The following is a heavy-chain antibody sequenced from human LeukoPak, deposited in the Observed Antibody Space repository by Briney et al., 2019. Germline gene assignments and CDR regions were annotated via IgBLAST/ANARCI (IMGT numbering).Heavy chain of an antibody. CDR1: GYTFTGYY. Sequence: GASVKVSCKASGYTFTGYYMHWVRQAPGRGLEWMGWINPNSGGTNYAQKFQGRVTMTRDTSISTAYMELSRLRSDDTAVYYCARGGSGSYYSTETNFDYWGQGTLVTVSS. V-gene: IGHV1-2*02. CDR3: ARGGSGSYYSTETNFDY. D-gene: IGHD1-26*01. J-gene: IGHJ4*02. CDR2: INPNSGGT.